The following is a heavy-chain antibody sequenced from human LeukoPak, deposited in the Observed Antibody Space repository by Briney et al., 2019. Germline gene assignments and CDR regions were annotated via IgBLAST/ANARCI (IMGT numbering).Heavy chain of an antibody. Sequence: GGSLRLSCAASGFTFDDYAMHWVRQAPGKGLEWVSGISWNSGSIGYADSVKGRFTISRDNSKNTLYLQMNSLRAEDTAVYYCARDFTTYCGGDCYFDYWGQGTLVTVSS. D-gene: IGHD2-21*02. CDR3: ARDFTTYCGGDCYFDY. V-gene: IGHV3-9*01. CDR1: GFTFDDYA. CDR2: ISWNSGSI. J-gene: IGHJ4*02.